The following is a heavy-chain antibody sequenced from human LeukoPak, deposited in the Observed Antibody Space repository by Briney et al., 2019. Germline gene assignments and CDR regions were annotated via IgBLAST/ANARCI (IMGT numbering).Heavy chain of an antibody. CDR2: INPSGGST. D-gene: IGHD3-22*01. CDR1: GGTFSSYA. V-gene: IGHV1-46*01. Sequence: ASVKVSCKASGGTFSSYAISWVRQAPGQGLEWMGIINPSGGSTSYAQKFQGRVTMTRDTSTSTVYMELSSLRSEDTAVYYCARGGYYDSSGYYYRQAFDIWGQGTMVTVSS. J-gene: IGHJ3*02. CDR3: ARGGYYDSSGYYYRQAFDI.